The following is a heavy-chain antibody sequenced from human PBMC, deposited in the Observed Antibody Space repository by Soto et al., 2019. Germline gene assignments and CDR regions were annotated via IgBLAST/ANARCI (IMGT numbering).Heavy chain of an antibody. CDR1: GYTFTDYY. CDR3: ARDKLDRVPSDWFDP. CDR2: INPSGGRT. D-gene: IGHD1-1*01. Sequence: QVQLVQSGAEVKKPGASVKVSCKASGYTFTDYYIHWVRQAPGQGLEWMGMINPSGGRTGYAEKFPGRLTLTSDTSASTVYMELSSLRSEDTAVYTCARDKLDRVPSDWFDPWGQGTQVTVSS. J-gene: IGHJ5*02. V-gene: IGHV1-46*01.